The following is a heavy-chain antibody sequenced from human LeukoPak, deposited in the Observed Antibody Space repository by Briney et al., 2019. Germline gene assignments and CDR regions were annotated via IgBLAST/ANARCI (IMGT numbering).Heavy chain of an antibody. Sequence: PSETLSLTCTVSGGSVSSGSYYWSWIRQPPGKGLEWIGYIYYSGSTNYNPSLKSRVTISVDTSKNQFSLKLSSVTAADTAVYYCARDNIAVASTGFDYWGQGTLVTVSS. J-gene: IGHJ4*02. D-gene: IGHD6-19*01. CDR1: GGSVSSGSYY. CDR2: IYYSGST. V-gene: IGHV4-61*01. CDR3: ARDNIAVASTGFDY.